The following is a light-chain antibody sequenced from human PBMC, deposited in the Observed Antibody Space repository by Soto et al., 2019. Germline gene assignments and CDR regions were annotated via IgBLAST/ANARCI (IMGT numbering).Light chain of an antibody. Sequence: QSVLTQPPSASGTPGQRVTMSCSGSRPNIGSNTVNWYQQLPGTAPKVLIYSNDQRPSGVPDRFSGSKSGTSASLAISGLQSEDEDDYYCAAWDDSLKVVVFGGGTKLTVL. CDR2: SND. V-gene: IGLV1-44*01. CDR3: AAWDDSLKVVV. CDR1: RPNIGSNT. J-gene: IGLJ2*01.